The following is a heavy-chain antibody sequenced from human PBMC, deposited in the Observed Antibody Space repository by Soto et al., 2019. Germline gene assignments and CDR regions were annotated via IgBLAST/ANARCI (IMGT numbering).Heavy chain of an antibody. Sequence: GESLKIYFKGSGYSFTNYLISWVRQMPVKGLEYTGIIYPSDSDTRYSPSFQGQVTISADKSISTAYLQWSSLKASDTAIYYCARHGFYGEYSYNYFDPLGQRTLVAVCS. J-gene: IGHJ5*02. D-gene: IGHD4-17*01. CDR2: IYPSDSDT. V-gene: IGHV5-51*01. CDR1: GYSFTNYL. CDR3: ARHGFYGEYSYNYFDP.